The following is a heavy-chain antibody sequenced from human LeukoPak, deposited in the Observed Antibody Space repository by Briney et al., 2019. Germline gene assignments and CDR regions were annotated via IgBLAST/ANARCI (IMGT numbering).Heavy chain of an antibody. V-gene: IGHV1-46*01. CDR3: ATARYSGYDPFDY. D-gene: IGHD5-12*01. Sequence: ASVKVSCKASGYTFTSYYMHWVRQAPGQGLEWMGIINPSGGSTSYAQKFQGRVTMTRDTSTGTVYMELSSLRSEDTAVYYCATARYSGYDPFDYWGQGTLVTVSS. CDR2: INPSGGST. CDR1: GYTFTSYY. J-gene: IGHJ4*02.